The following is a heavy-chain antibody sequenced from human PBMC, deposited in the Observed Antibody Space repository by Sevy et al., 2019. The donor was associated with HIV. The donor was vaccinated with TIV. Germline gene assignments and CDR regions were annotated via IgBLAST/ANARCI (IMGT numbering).Heavy chain of an antibody. CDR3: ASLRYGSGGSCYSVDY. D-gene: IGHD2-15*01. CDR2: SYYSGST. J-gene: IGHJ4*02. Sequence: SETLSLTCTVSGGSISSYYWSWIRQPPGKGLEWIGYSYYSGSTNYNPSLKSRVTISVDTSKNQFSLKLSFVTAADTAVYYCASLRYGSGGSCYSVDYWGQGTLVTVSS. V-gene: IGHV4-59*01. CDR1: GGSISSYY.